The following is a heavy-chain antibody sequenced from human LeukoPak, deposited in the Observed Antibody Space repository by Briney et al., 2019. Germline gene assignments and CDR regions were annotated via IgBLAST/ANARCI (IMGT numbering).Heavy chain of an antibody. V-gene: IGHV4-59*01. Sequence: KPSETLSLTCTVSGGSISSYYWSWIRQPPGKGLEWIGYIYYSGSTNYNPSLKSRVTISVDTSKNQFSLKLSSVTAADTAVYYCARASRWLPVDYWGQGTLVTVSS. D-gene: IGHD5-24*01. CDR3: ARASRWLPVDY. CDR1: GGSISSYY. J-gene: IGHJ4*02. CDR2: IYYSGST.